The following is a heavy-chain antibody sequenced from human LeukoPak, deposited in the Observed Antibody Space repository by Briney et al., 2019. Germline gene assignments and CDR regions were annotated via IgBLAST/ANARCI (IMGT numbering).Heavy chain of an antibody. CDR2: IYYSGST. Sequence: SETLSLTCTVSGGSISSYYWSWIRQPPGKELEWIGYIYYSGSTNYNPSLRSRVTISVDTSKNQFSLKLSSVTAADTAVYYCARRDSSWYQGGYYYYYMDVWGKGTTVTVSS. V-gene: IGHV4-59*08. CDR3: ARRDSSWYQGGYYYYYMDV. CDR1: GGSISSYY. D-gene: IGHD6-13*01. J-gene: IGHJ6*03.